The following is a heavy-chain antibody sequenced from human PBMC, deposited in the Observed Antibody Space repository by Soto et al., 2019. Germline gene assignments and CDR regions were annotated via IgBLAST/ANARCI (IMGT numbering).Heavy chain of an antibody. D-gene: IGHD3-10*01. Sequence: ASVKVSCKASGYTFTGYYMHWVRQAPGQGLEWMGWINPNSGGTNYAQKFQGWVTMTRDTSISTAYMELSRLRSDDTAVYYCARGDYYGSGSYRVGWFDPWGQGTLVTVSS. CDR1: GYTFTGYY. CDR2: INPNSGGT. CDR3: ARGDYYGSGSYRVGWFDP. V-gene: IGHV1-2*04. J-gene: IGHJ5*02.